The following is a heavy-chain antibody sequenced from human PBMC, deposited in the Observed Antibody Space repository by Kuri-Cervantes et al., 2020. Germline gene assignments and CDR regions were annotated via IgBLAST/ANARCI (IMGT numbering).Heavy chain of an antibody. Sequence: GESLKISCAASGFTFSSYWMSWVRQAPGKGLEWVANIKQDGSEKYYVDSVKGRFTISRDNAKNSLYLQMNSLRAEDTAVYYCARGPRRGSGSYYNSFSYWFDPWGQGTLVTVSS. CDR1: GFTFSSYW. D-gene: IGHD3-10*01. CDR3: ARGPRRGSGSYYNSFSYWFDP. V-gene: IGHV3-7*01. J-gene: IGHJ5*02. CDR2: IKQDGSEK.